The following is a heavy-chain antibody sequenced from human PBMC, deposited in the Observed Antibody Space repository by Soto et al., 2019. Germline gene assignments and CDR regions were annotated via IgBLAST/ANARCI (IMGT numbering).Heavy chain of an antibody. V-gene: IGHV1-18*01. Sequence: QVQLVQSGAEVKKPGASVKVSCKASGYTFTSFGISWVRQSPGQGLEWMGWISAYNGNTNYAENLQGRVTMTTDTATSTAYMELRSLRSDDTAVYYCARDHRGGTDAFDIWGQGTMVTVSS. J-gene: IGHJ3*02. D-gene: IGHD2-15*01. CDR3: ARDHRGGTDAFDI. CDR1: GYTFTSFG. CDR2: ISAYNGNT.